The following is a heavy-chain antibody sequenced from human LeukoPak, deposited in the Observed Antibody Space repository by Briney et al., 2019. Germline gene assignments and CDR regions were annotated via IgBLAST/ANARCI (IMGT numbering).Heavy chain of an antibody. CDR3: ARHGDSRYYDSSGYALDY. CDR1: GGSISSYY. CDR2: IYYSGST. J-gene: IGHJ4*02. V-gene: IGHV4-59*08. Sequence: PSETLSLTCTVSGGSISSYYWSWIRQPPGKGLEWIGYIYYSGSTNYNPSLKSRVTISVDTSKNQFSLKLSSVTAADTAVYYCARHGDSRYYDSSGYALDYWGQGTLVIVSS. D-gene: IGHD3-22*01.